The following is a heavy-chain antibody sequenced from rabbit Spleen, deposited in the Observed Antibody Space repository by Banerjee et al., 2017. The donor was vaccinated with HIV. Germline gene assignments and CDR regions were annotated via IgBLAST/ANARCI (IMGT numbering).Heavy chain of an antibody. V-gene: IGHV1S43*01. CDR3: LREGL. CDR1: GIDFSSIYY. CDR2: IDAGVT. J-gene: IGHJ4*01. Sequence: QEQLEESGGGLVQPEGSLTLTCKASGIDFSSIYYMCWVRQAPGKGLEWIACIDAGVTAYATWVNGRFTISSDNAQNTLYLILKSLTAADTATYFCLREGLWGPGTLVTVS.